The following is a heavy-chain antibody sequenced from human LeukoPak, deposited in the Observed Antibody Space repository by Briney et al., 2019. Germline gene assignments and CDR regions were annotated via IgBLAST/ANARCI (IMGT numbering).Heavy chain of an antibody. V-gene: IGHV3-74*01. CDR3: ARECWCDWLPSLMDV. Sequence: PAGGSLRLSCAVSGFTFSNYQMHWVRQAPGKGLVWVSHINSDGTNTNYADSVKGRFTISRDNAKNTLYLQMNSLRGEDTAVYYCARECWCDWLPSLMDVWGKGTTVTVSS. J-gene: IGHJ6*03. CDR2: INSDGTNT. D-gene: IGHD2-21*01. CDR1: GFTFSNYQ.